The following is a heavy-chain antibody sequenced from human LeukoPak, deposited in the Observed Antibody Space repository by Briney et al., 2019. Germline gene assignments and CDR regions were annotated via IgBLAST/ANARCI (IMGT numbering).Heavy chain of an antibody. CDR3: ARIVVVPAAIFGGTYYFDY. V-gene: IGHV4-39*01. Sequence: SETLSLICTVSGGSISSSSYSWGWIRQPPGKGLEWIGSIYYSGSTYYNPSLKSRVTISVDTSKNQFSLKLSSVTAADTAVYYCARIVVVPAAIFGGTYYFDYWGQGTLVTVSS. CDR2: IYYSGST. CDR1: GGSISSSSYS. D-gene: IGHD2-2*01. J-gene: IGHJ4*02.